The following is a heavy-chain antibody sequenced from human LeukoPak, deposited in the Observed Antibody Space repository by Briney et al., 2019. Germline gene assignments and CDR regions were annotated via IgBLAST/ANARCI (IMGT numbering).Heavy chain of an antibody. J-gene: IGHJ6*02. V-gene: IGHV3-53*01. D-gene: IGHD3-10*01. CDR1: GFTVSSNY. CDR2: IYSGGST. CDR3: ARSRITMVRGVGYYGMDV. Sequence: GGSLRLSCAASGFTVSSNYMSWVRQAPGKGLEWVSVIYSGGSTYYADSVKGRFTISRDNSKNTLYLQMNSLRAEDTAVYYCARSRITMVRGVGYYGMDVWGQGTTVTVSS.